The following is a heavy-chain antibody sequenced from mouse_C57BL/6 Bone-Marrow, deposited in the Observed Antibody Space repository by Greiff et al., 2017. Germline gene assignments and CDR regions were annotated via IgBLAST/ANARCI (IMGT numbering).Heavy chain of an antibody. D-gene: IGHD1-1*01. V-gene: IGHV14-1*01. J-gene: IGHJ2*01. CDR2: IDPEDGDT. Sequence: DVQLQESGAELVRPGASVKLSCTASGFNIKDYYMHWVKQRPEQGLEWIGRIDPEDGDTEYAPKFQGKATMTADTYSNTAYLQLSSLTSEDTAVYYCTTAAFYGSSPSYFDYWGQGTTLTVSS. CDR3: TTAAFYGSSPSYFDY. CDR1: GFNIKDYY.